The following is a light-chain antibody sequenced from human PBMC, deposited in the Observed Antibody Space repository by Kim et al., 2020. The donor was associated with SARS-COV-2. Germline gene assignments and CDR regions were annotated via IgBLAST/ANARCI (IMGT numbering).Light chain of an antibody. CDR1: SSDVGGYNY. J-gene: IGLJ3*02. Sequence: QSITSSCTGTSSDVGGYNYVSWYQQHPGKAPKLMIYDVSKRPSGVSNRFSGSKSGNTASLTISGLQAEDEADYYCSSYTSSSTLRVFGGGTKVTVL. CDR2: DVS. CDR3: SSYTSSSTLRV. V-gene: IGLV2-14*04.